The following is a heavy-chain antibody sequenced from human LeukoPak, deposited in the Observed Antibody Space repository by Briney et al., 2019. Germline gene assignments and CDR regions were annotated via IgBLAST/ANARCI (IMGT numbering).Heavy chain of an antibody. V-gene: IGHV3-23*01. D-gene: IGHD1-26*01. J-gene: IGHJ4*02. CDR2: ISGSGGST. CDR3: AKDRIVWERLSY. Sequence: ESLSLTCTVSGGSTSSDYWSWVRQAPGKGLEWVSAISGSGGSTYYADSVKGRFTISRDNSKNTLYLQMNSLRAEDTAVYYCAKDRIVWERLSYWGQGTLVTVSS. CDR1: GGSTSSDY.